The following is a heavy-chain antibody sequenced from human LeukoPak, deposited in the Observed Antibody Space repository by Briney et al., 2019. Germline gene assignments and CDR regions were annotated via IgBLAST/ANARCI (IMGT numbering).Heavy chain of an antibody. CDR1: GFTFSSYA. Sequence: GGSLRLSCAASGFTFSSYAMSWVRQAPGKGLEWVSAISGSGGSTYYADSVKGRFTISRDNSKNTLYLQMNSLRAEDTAVYYCAKDLMDSDYYYALFDYWGQGTLVTVSS. CDR3: AKDLMDSDYYYALFDY. V-gene: IGHV3-23*01. J-gene: IGHJ4*02. CDR2: ISGSGGST. D-gene: IGHD3-22*01.